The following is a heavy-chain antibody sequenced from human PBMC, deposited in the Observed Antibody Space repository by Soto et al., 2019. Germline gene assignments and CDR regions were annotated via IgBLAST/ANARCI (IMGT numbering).Heavy chain of an antibody. CDR1: NGSIKTDNYY. D-gene: IGHD3-22*01. J-gene: IGHJ4*02. V-gene: IGHV4-39*01. CDR2: IYYTGNT. Sequence: SETLSLTCTVSNGSIKTDNYYWSWIRQPPGKGLEWIGSIYYTGNTYYNPSLKSRVTISVDTSKNQFSLKLDSVTAADTAVYVCERHSIWLLLSDDWAQRSLVTVSS. CDR3: ERHSIWLLLSDD.